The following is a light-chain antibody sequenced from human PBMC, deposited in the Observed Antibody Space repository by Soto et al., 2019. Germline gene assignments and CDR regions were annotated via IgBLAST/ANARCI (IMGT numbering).Light chain of an antibody. CDR1: SSDVGGHDY. CDR2: GVT. CDR3: SSFSNSLTEV. V-gene: IGLV2-14*01. Sequence: QSVLTQPASVSGSPGQSITISCTGTSSDVGGHDYVSWYQQHPGKAPKLMIYGVTNRPSGVSDRFSGSKSGNTASLIISGLQAEDEADYYCSSFSNSLTEVFGGGTKLTVL. J-gene: IGLJ2*01.